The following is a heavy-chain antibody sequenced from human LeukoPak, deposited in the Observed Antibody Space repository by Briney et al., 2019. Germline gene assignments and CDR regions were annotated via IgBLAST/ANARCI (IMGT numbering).Heavy chain of an antibody. CDR3: VRDSKSTADAFDI. CDR2: AYHSDYT. D-gene: IGHD5/OR15-5a*01. J-gene: IGHJ3*02. CDR1: GDSITTTHW. V-gene: IGHV4-4*02. Sequence: SETLSLTCTVSGDSITTTHWWSWVRQSPGKGLEWIANAYHSDYTNYNPSLKGRATISVDKSKNQLSLKVISVTAADTAMYYCVRDSKSTADAFDIWGQGTMVTVSS.